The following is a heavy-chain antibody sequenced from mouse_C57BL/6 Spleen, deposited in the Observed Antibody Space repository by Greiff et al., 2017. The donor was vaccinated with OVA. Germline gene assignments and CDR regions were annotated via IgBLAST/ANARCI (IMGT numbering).Heavy chain of an antibody. CDR3: ARANYGSIHYYFDY. D-gene: IGHD1-1*01. V-gene: IGHV1-39*01. J-gene: IGHJ2*01. CDR2: INPNYGTT. CDR1: GYSFTDYN. Sequence: EVKLMESGPELVKPGASVKISCKASGYSFTDYNMNWVKQSNGKSLEWIGVINPNYGTTSYNQKFKGKATLTVDQSSSTAYMQLNSLTSEDSAVYYCARANYGSIHYYFDYWGQGTTLTVSS.